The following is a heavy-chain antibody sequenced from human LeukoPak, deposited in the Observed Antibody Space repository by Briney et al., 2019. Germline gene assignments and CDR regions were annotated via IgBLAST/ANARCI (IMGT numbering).Heavy chain of an antibody. D-gene: IGHD1-26*01. CDR3: TTSPDIRGSHFDH. CDR1: GFTFRGYW. Sequence: GGSLRLSCEASGFTFRGYWMSWVRQGPGKGLEWVANIKQDGSEKYYVDSVRGRFTIYRDNAKNSLYLQMNSLRADDTAVYYCTTSPDIRGSHFDHWGQGTLVTVSS. J-gene: IGHJ4*02. CDR2: IKQDGSEK. V-gene: IGHV3-7*05.